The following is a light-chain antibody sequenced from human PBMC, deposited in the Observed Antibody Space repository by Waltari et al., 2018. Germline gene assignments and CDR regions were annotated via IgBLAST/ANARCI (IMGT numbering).Light chain of an antibody. CDR2: DNN. Sequence: GSSSNIGNYFVSWYHQLPGATLKLLIYDNNKRPSGIPDRSSASKSGTSATLDITGLQSGDEADYYCATRDHSLTAVVFGGRTTPTVL. CDR1: SSNIGNYF. V-gene: IGLV1-51*01. CDR3: ATRDHSLTAVV. J-gene: IGLJ2*01.